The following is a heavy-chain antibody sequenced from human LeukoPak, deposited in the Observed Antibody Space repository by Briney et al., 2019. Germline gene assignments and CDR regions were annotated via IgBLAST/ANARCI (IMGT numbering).Heavy chain of an antibody. CDR1: GGSFSGYY. CDR2: INHSGST. CDR3: ARGKFREKYDFWSGYYSNWFDP. V-gene: IGHV4-34*01. J-gene: IGHJ5*02. D-gene: IGHD3/OR15-3a*01. Sequence: SETLSLTCAVYGGSFSGYYWSWVRQPPGKGLEWIGEINHSGSTNYNPSLKSRVTISVDTSKNQFSLKLSSVTAADTAVYYCARGKFREKYDFWSGYYSNWFDPWGQGTLVTVSS.